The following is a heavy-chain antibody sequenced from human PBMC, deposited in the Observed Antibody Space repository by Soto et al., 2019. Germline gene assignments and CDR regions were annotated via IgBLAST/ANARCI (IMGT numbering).Heavy chain of an antibody. CDR1: GGTFSSYT. J-gene: IGHJ4*02. D-gene: IGHD6-19*01. CDR2: IIPILGIA. V-gene: IGHV1-69*04. Sequence: GASVKVSCKASGGTFSSYTISWVRQAPGQGLEWMGRIIPILGIANYAQKFQGRVTITADKSTSTAYMELSSLRSEDTAVYYCARDSSGGYNPLHLDYFDYWGQGTRVTVSS. CDR3: ARDSSGGYNPLHLDYFDY.